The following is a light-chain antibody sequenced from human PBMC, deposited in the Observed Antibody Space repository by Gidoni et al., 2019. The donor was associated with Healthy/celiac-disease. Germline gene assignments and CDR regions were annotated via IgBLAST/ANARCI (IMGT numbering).Light chain of an antibody. J-gene: IGLJ3*02. CDR3: SSYTSSSTWV. CDR2: DVS. CDR1: SSDVGGNNY. Sequence: SALTQPASVSGSPGQSIPISCTGPSSDVGGNNYVSWSQQHPGKAPKRMIYDVSHRPSGVSNRFSGSKSGNTASLTISGLQAEDEADYYCSSYTSSSTWVFGGGTKLTVL. V-gene: IGLV2-14*01.